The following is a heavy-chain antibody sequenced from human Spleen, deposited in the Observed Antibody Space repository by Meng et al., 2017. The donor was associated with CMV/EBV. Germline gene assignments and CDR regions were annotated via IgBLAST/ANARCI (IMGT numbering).Heavy chain of an antibody. CDR1: GFTVSSNY. D-gene: IGHD3-3*01. J-gene: IGHJ4*02. CDR3: AAPGYDFWSGWI. CDR2: IYSGGST. Sequence: SCAASGFTVSSNYMSWVRQAPGKGLEWVSVIYSGGSTYYADSVKGRFTISRDNSKNTLYLQMNSLRAEDTAVYYCAAPGYDFWSGWIWGQGTLVTVSS. V-gene: IGHV3-53*01.